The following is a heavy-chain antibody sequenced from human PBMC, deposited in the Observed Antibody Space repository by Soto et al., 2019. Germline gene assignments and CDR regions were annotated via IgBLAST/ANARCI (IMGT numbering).Heavy chain of an antibody. CDR3: AGDLRIVTIFGVVPNGPYDY. D-gene: IGHD3-3*01. V-gene: IGHV3-30-3*01. J-gene: IGHJ4*02. CDR2: ISYDGSNK. CDR1: GFTFSSYA. Sequence: GGSLRLSCAASGFTFSSYAMHWVRQAPGKGLEWVAVISYDGSNKYYADSVKGRFTISRDNSKNTLYLQMNSLRAEDTAVYYCAGDLRIVTIFGVVPNGPYDYWGQGTLVTVSS.